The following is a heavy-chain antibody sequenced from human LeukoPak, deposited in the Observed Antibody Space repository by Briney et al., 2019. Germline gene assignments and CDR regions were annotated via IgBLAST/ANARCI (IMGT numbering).Heavy chain of an antibody. CDR3: AKSPQYSSSWPYWYFDL. J-gene: IGHJ2*01. CDR1: GFTFSSYA. D-gene: IGHD6-13*01. Sequence: GGSLRLSCAASGFTFSSYAMSWVRQAPGKGLEWVSAISGSGGSTYYADSVKGRFTISRDNSKNTLYLQMNSLRAEDTAVYYCAKSPQYSSSWPYWYFDLWGRGTLVTVSS. CDR2: ISGSGGST. V-gene: IGHV3-23*01.